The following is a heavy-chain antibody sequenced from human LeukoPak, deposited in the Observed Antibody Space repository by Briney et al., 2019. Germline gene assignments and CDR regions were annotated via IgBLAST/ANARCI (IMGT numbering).Heavy chain of an antibody. CDR2: LYSGSDT. CDR1: GFTVSTTY. Sequence: PGGSLRLSCAASGFTVSTTYMNWVRQAPGKGLEWVSILYSGSDTYYADSVKGRFTISRDNSKNTLSLQMDSLRAEDTAVYYCARVGVGDHFYWYFDLWGRGTLVTVSS. V-gene: IGHV3-53*01. CDR3: ARVGVGDHFYWYFDL. J-gene: IGHJ2*01. D-gene: IGHD3-10*01.